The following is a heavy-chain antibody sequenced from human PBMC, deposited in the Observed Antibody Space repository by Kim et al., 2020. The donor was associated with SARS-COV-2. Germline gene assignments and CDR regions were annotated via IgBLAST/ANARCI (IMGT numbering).Heavy chain of an antibody. CDR1: GGSISSGGYS. V-gene: IGHV4-30-2*01. CDR3: ARGSGGSPLARENWFDP. J-gene: IGHJ5*02. Sequence: SETLSLTCAVSGGSISSGGYSWSWIRQPPGKGLEWIGYIYHSGSTYYNPSLKSRVTISVDRSKNQFSLKLSSVTAADTAVYYCARGSGGSPLARENWFDPWGQGTLVTVSS. CDR2: IYHSGST. D-gene: IGHD2-15*01.